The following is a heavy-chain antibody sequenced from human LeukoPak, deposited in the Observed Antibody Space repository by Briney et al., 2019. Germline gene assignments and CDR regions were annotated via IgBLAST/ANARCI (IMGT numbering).Heavy chain of an antibody. V-gene: IGHV4-30-2*01. CDR3: ARDARPGYCSGGSCYTDY. D-gene: IGHD2-15*01. Sequence: KPSETLSLTCTVSGDSFSSGGYSWSWIRQPPGRGLEWIGYIYHSGSTYQNPSLKSRVTISVDTSKNQSSLKLSSVTAADTAVYYCARDARPGYCSGGSCYTDYWGQGSLVIVSS. CDR1: GDSFSSGGYS. CDR2: IYHSGST. J-gene: IGHJ4*02.